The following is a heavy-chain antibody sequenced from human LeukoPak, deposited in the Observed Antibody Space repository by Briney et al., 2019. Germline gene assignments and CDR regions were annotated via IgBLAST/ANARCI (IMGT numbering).Heavy chain of an antibody. CDR3: AKTTAGNSSGRYPGWPVDY. CDR2: VSGSGGIT. J-gene: IGHJ4*02. CDR1: GFTFNSYA. V-gene: IGHV3-23*01. D-gene: IGHD6-19*01. Sequence: GGSLRLSCTASGFTFNSYAMTWVRQAPGKGLEWVSHVSGSGGITYYADSVKGRFTISRDNSKNTLYLQMNSLRAEDTAVYYCAKTTAGNSSGRYPGWPVDYWGQGTLVTVSS.